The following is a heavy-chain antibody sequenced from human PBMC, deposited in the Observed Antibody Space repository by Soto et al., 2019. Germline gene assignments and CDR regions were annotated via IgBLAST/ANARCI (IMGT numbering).Heavy chain of an antibody. J-gene: IGHJ4*02. D-gene: IGHD6-19*01. V-gene: IGHV3-23*01. CDR3: AKAGFSSGWSPSYFDY. CDR2: MSGTGGST. CDR1: GFTCSSYA. Sequence: EMQLLESGGGLVQPGRSLRLSCAASGFTCSSYAMNWVRQAPGKGLEWVSAMSGTGGSTYYADSVKGRFTISRDNSKNTLYLQMNSLRVEDAAVFYCAKAGFSSGWSPSYFDYWGQGTLVTVSS.